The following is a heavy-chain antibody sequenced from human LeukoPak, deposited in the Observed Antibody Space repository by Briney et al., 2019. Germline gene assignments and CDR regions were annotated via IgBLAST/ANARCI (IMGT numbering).Heavy chain of an antibody. J-gene: IGHJ4*02. CDR1: GFTFSSYG. Sequence: PGGSLRLSCAASGFTFSSYGMHWVRQAPGKGLEWVAFIRYDGGNKYYADSVKGRFTISRDNSKNTLYLQMNSLRAEDTAVYYCASGYSSGWYPFDYWGQGTLVTVSS. CDR2: IRYDGGNK. CDR3: ASGYSSGWYPFDY. V-gene: IGHV3-30*02. D-gene: IGHD6-19*01.